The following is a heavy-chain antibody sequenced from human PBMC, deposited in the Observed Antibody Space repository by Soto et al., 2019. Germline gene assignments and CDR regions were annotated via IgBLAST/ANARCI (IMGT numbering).Heavy chain of an antibody. CDR2: IYSRGST. D-gene: IGHD4-17*01. CDR3: ARGFYTVTNWFDP. CDR1: GGSISSGGYY. V-gene: IGHV4-31*03. Sequence: QVQLQESGPGLVKPSETLSLTCTVSGGSISSGGYYWSWSRRPPGRGPEWFGYIYSRGSTYYNPSLRSRVTMAVDTSKNQCSLKLNYVTAADTAVDYCARGFYTVTNWFDPWGQGILVTVSS. J-gene: IGHJ5*02.